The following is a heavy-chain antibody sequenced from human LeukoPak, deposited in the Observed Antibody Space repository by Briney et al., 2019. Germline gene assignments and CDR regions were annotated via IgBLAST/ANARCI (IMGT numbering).Heavy chain of an antibody. V-gene: IGHV3-30*02. CDR1: GFTFSSYG. Sequence: GGSLRPSCAASGFTFSSYGMHWVRQAPGKGLEWVAFIRYDGSNKYYADSVKGRFTISRDNSKNTLYLQMNSLRAEDTAVYYCAKDDRAFSMVRGVNDYWGQGTLVTVSS. J-gene: IGHJ4*02. CDR2: IRYDGSNK. D-gene: IGHD3-10*01. CDR3: AKDDRAFSMVRGVNDY.